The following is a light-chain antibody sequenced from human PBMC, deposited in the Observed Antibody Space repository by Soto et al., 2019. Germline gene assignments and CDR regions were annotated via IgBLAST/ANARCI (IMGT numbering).Light chain of an antibody. V-gene: IGKV3-20*01. Sequence: EIVLTQSPGTLSLSPGERATLSCRASQRVSSNYLAWYQQKPGQAPRLLIYGASGRATGIPDRFSGSGSGTDFTLTISKLEPEDFAVFYCQQYGSSPTTFGQGTNVEIK. CDR3: QQYGSSPTT. CDR1: QRVSSNY. CDR2: GAS. J-gene: IGKJ1*01.